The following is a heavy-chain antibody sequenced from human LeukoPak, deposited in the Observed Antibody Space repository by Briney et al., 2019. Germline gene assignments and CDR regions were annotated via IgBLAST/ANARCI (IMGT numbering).Heavy chain of an antibody. D-gene: IGHD6-19*01. CDR3: ARVVPTRQWLVRDYYYYYGMDV. Sequence: SVKVSCKASGGTFSSYAISWVRQAPGQGLEWMGGIIPIFGTANYAQKFQGRVTITADESTSTAYMELSSLRSEDTAVYYCARVVPTRQWLVRDYYYYYGMDVWGQGTTVTVSS. J-gene: IGHJ6*02. CDR2: IIPIFGTA. CDR1: GGTFSSYA. V-gene: IGHV1-69*13.